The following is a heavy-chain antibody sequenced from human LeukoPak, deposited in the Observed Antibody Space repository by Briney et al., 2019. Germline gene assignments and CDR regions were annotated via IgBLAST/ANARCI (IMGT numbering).Heavy chain of an antibody. CDR3: ASPPGYCSSTSCYRLDY. D-gene: IGHD2-2*01. V-gene: IGHV1-69*02. J-gene: IGHJ4*02. Sequence: SVKVSCTASGYTFTNYYMHWVRQAPGQGLEWMGRIIPILGIANYAQKFQGRVTITADKSTSTAYMELSSLRSEDTAVYYCASPPGYCSSTSCYRLDYWGQGTLVTVSS. CDR2: IIPILGIA. CDR1: GYTFTNYY.